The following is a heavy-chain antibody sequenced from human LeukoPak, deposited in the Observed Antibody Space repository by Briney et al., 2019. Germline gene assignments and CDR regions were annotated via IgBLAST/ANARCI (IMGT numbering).Heavy chain of an antibody. CDR2: IYYSGST. CDR3: ARENSSGWRHNWFDP. CDR1: GGSISSYY. D-gene: IGHD6-19*01. Sequence: SETLSLTCTVSGGSISSYYWSWIRQPPGKGLEWIGYIYYSGSTNYNPSLKSRVTISVDTSKNQFSLKLSPVTAADTAVYYCARENSSGWRHNWFDPWGQGTLVTVSS. J-gene: IGHJ5*02. V-gene: IGHV4-59*01.